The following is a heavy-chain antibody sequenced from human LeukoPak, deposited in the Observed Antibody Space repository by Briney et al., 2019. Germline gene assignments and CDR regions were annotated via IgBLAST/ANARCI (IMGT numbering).Heavy chain of an antibody. CDR1: GFTFSDYG. V-gene: IGHV3-23*01. CDR3: AKDGGGSYSYFDY. J-gene: IGHJ4*02. Sequence: GGTLRLSCAASGFTFSDYGMSWVRQAPGKGLEWVSAMSGDGATTYYADSVKGRFTISRGNSKNTLYLQMNSLRAEDTAVYYCAKDGGGSYSYFDYWGQGTLVTVSS. CDR2: MSGDGATT. D-gene: IGHD1-26*01.